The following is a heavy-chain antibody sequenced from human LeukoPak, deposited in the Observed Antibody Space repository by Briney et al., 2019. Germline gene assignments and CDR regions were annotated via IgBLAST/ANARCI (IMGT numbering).Heavy chain of an antibody. D-gene: IGHD6-13*01. V-gene: IGHV3-9*01. CDR3: TKRARMGIAAAGDGFHI. Sequence: GGSLRLSCAASGFTFSSYSMHWVRQAPGKGLEWVSGISWDSAAIGYADSVRGRFTLSRDNAKNSLFLQMSSLRVEDTALYYCTKRARMGIAAAGDGFHIWGQGTMVTVSS. J-gene: IGHJ3*02. CDR2: ISWDSAAI. CDR1: GFTFSSYS.